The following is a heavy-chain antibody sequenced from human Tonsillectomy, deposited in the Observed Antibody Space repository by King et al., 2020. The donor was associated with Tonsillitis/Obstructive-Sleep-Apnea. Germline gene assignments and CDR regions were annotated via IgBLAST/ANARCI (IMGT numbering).Heavy chain of an antibody. CDR1: GGSISSYY. Sequence: VQLQESGPGLVKPSETLSLTCTVSGGSISSYYWSWIRQPPGKGLEWIGYIYYSGSTNYNPSLKSRVTISVDTSKNQFSLKLSSVTAADTAVYYCARHRRGQWLARGYFDYWGQGTLVTVSS. V-gene: IGHV4-59*08. CDR3: ARHRRGQWLARGYFDY. J-gene: IGHJ4*02. D-gene: IGHD6-19*01. CDR2: IYYSGST.